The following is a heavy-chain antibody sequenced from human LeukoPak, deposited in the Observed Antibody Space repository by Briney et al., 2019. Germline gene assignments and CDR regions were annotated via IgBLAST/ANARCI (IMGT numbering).Heavy chain of an antibody. J-gene: IGHJ6*04. D-gene: IGHD3-10*02. CDR2: ISGSGGST. CDR3: AELGITMIGGV. Sequence: GGSLRLSWAASGFTFSSYAMSWGRQAPGKGLEWVSAISGSGGSTYYADSGKGRFTISRDNAKNSLYLQMNSLRAEDTAVYYCAELGITMIGGVWGKGTTVTISS. CDR1: GFTFSSYA. V-gene: IGHV3-23*01.